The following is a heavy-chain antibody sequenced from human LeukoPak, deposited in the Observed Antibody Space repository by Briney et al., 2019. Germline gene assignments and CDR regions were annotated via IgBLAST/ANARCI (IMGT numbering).Heavy chain of an antibody. Sequence: GGSLRLSCAASGFTFSSYGMHWVRQAPGKGLEWVAVIWYDGGNKYYADSVKGRFTISRDNSKNTLYLQMNSLRAEDTAVYYCAKDQGYYDSSGYDGYWGQGTLVTVSS. CDR3: AKDQGYYDSSGYDGY. D-gene: IGHD3-22*01. CDR2: IWYDGGNK. CDR1: GFTFSSYG. J-gene: IGHJ4*02. V-gene: IGHV3-33*06.